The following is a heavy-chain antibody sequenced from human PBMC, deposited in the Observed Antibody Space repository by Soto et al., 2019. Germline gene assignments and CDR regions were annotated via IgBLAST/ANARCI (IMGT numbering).Heavy chain of an antibody. D-gene: IGHD2-15*01. Sequence: EVRLLESGGDLVQPGASLRLSCVASGFPFSSYAMTWVRQSPGKGLEWVAGVSGSGGAIYYADSLRGRCTISRANSKNTVYLQMNSLRAEDTGVYYCAKDRDSRNIYYYYYYMDVWGKGTTVTVS. CDR3: AKDRDSRNIYYYYYYMDV. J-gene: IGHJ6*03. CDR1: GFPFSSYA. CDR2: VSGSGGAI. V-gene: IGHV3-23*01.